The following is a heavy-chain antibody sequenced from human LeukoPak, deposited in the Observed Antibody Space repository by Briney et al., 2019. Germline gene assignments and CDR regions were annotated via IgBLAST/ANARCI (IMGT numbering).Heavy chain of an antibody. Sequence: GGSLRLSCAASGFTFSSYAMSWVRQAQGKGLEWFSAISGSGGSTYYADSVKGRFTISRDNSKNTLYLQMNSLRAEDTAVYYCAKATPYDILTGRRRYYFDYWGQGTLVTVSS. D-gene: IGHD3-9*01. J-gene: IGHJ4*02. CDR3: AKATPYDILTGRRRYYFDY. V-gene: IGHV3-23*01. CDR2: ISGSGGST. CDR1: GFTFSSYA.